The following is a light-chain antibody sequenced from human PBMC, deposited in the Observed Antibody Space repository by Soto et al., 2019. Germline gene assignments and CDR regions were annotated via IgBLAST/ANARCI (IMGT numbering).Light chain of an antibody. J-gene: IGLJ7*01. Sequence: QSVLTQPASVSGSPGQSITISCTGTSSDVGTYNYVSWYQQHPGKAPKLMIYDVSNRPSGVSNRFSGSKSGNTASLTISGLQAEDEADYYCSSYTSNNNIVFGGGTQLTVL. CDR3: SSYTSNNNIV. CDR2: DVS. CDR1: SSDVGTYNY. V-gene: IGLV2-14*03.